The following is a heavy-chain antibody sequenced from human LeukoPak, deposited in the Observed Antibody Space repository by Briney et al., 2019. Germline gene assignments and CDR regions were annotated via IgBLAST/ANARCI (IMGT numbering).Heavy chain of an antibody. CDR1: VFSFSFYD. CDR3: ARDSIAAAAPGSYFDY. V-gene: IGHV3-48*03. CDR2: FSSDGRVE. J-gene: IGHJ4*02. Sequence: GGPLRLSCAASVFSFSFYDKNWVRQAAGKGLEWVSHFSSDGRVETYVDSVRGRFTMSRDNAKNFLFLQMSGQRAEDTAVYYCARDSIAAAAPGSYFDYWGQGTLVTVSS. D-gene: IGHD6-13*01.